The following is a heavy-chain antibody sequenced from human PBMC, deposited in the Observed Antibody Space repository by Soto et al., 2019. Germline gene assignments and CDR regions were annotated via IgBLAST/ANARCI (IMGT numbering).Heavy chain of an antibody. CDR2: VYYTGST. Sequence: SETLSLSCTGSGDTISTFYWGWMRQSPGKELEWIGYVYYTGSTNYNPSLKSRVTISVDRSKNQFSLKLTSANAADTAVYYCARGRTVRNYADDSSDYFYVFDYWGQGTQVTVSS. CDR1: GDTISTFY. D-gene: IGHD3-22*01. V-gene: IGHV4-59*01. CDR3: ARGRTVRNYADDSSDYFYVFDY. J-gene: IGHJ4*02.